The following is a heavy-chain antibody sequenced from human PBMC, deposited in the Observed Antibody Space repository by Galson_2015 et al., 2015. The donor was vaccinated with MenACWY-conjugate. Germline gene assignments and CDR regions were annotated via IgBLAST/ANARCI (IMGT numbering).Heavy chain of an antibody. CDR1: GFTFSTYS. J-gene: IGHJ4*02. D-gene: IGHD5-18*01. V-gene: IGHV3-48*02. CDR2: ISSSSSTI. Sequence: SLRLSCAASGFTFSTYSMNWVRQAPGKGLEWVSYISSSSSTIYYADSAKDRFTISRDNAKNSLYLQMNTLRDEDTAVYYCARVPGYSYGYYDWWGQGTLVTVSS. CDR3: ARVPGYSYGYYDW.